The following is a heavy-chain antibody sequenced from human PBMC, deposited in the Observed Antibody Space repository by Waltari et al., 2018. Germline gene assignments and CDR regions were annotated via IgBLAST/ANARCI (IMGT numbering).Heavy chain of an antibody. J-gene: IGHJ6*02. Sequence: QVQLQQWGAGLLKPSETLSLTCAVYGGSFSGYYWSWIRQPPGKGLEWIGEINHSGSTNYNPSLKSRVTISVDTSKNQFSLKLSSVTAADTAVYYCARVCLIFGVVRGDGMDVWGQGTTVTVSS. CDR2: INHSGST. CDR3: ARVCLIFGVVRGDGMDV. V-gene: IGHV4-34*01. D-gene: IGHD3-3*01. CDR1: GGSFSGYY.